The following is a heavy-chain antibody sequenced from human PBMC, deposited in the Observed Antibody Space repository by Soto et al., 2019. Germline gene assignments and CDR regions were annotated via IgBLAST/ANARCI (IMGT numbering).Heavy chain of an antibody. V-gene: IGHV3-30*18. J-gene: IGHJ6*02. CDR1: GFTFSSYG. D-gene: IGHD5-18*01. Sequence: PGGSLRLSCVASGFTFSSYGMHWVRQAPGEGLEWVAVISYDGSNKYYADSVKGRFTISRDNSKNTLYLQMNSLRAEDTAVYYCAKVEDTAMVTTLYYYYYYGMDVWGQGTTVTVSS. CDR2: ISYDGSNK. CDR3: AKVEDTAMVTTLYYYYYYGMDV.